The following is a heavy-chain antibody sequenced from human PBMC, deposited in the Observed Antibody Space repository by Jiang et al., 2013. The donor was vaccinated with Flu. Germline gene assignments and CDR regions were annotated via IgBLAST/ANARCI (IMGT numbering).Heavy chain of an antibody. CDR2: ISSTGSTI. Sequence: GGGLVQPGGSLRLSCAASGFTFSSYEMNWVRQAPGKGLEWVSKISSTGSTIYYADSVKGRFTISRDNAKNSLYLQMNSLRAEDTAVYYCARDCWSGYSSPFDYWGQGTLVTVSS. CDR1: GFTFSSYE. CDR3: ARDCWSGYSSPFDY. J-gene: IGHJ4*02. D-gene: IGHD3-3*01. V-gene: IGHV3-48*03.